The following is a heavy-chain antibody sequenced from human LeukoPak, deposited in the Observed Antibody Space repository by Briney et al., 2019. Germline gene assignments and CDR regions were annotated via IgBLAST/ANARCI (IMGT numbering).Heavy chain of an antibody. J-gene: IGHJ4*02. V-gene: IGHV3-49*04. CDR3: TRSSTVTYLDY. CDR2: IRSKAYGGTP. D-gene: IGHD4-17*01. CDR1: GFSFGDYA. Sequence: GGSLRLSCTASGFSFGDYAMNWVRQAPGKGLEWVGFIRSKAYGGTPEYAASVKGRFTISRDDSKTIAYLQMNSLKTDDTAMYYCTRSSTVTYLDYWGQGTLVTVSS.